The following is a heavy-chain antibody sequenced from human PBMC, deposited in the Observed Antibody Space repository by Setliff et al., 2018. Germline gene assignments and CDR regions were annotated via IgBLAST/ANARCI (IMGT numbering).Heavy chain of an antibody. CDR1: GFMFGSYA. D-gene: IGHD4-17*01. V-gene: IGHV3-30-3*02. CDR3: AKDPNGDFFGAFDT. Sequence: PGGSLRLSCAASGFMFGSYAMHWVRQAPGRGPEWLAVISYDGSHDYYADSVRGRFTISRDNSNNTLYMQMSSLRAEDSALYYCAKDPNGDFFGAFDTWGQGALVTVS. J-gene: IGHJ5*02. CDR2: ISYDGSHD.